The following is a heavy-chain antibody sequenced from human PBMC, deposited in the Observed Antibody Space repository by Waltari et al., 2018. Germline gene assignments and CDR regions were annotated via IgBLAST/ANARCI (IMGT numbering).Heavy chain of an antibody. CDR2: IRYDGSNK. D-gene: IGHD4-17*01. J-gene: IGHJ4*02. Sequence: QVQLVESGGGVVQPGGSLRLSCATSGFTFSNYGIHWVRQAPGKGLEWVEVIRYDGSNKYYADSVKGRFTISRDNSRGTLYLQMNSLRAEDTAVYYCARDDYGDYRLGYWGQGTLVTVSS. CDR3: ARDDYGDYRLGY. CDR1: GFTFSNYG. V-gene: IGHV3-30*02.